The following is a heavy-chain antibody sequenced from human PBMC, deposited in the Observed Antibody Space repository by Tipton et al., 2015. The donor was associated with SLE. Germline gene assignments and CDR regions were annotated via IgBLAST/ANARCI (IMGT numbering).Heavy chain of an antibody. D-gene: IGHD5-12*01. V-gene: IGHV3-30*04. CDR1: GYTFPTYA. CDR3: AKDIVATTPIYGMDV. J-gene: IGHJ6*02. Sequence: SLRLSCAASGYTFPTYAMHWVRQAPGKGLEWVAVISYDESIKYYADSVKGRFTISRDNSKNTLYLQMNSLRPEDTAVYYCAKDIVATTPIYGMDVWGQGTTVTVSS. CDR2: ISYDESIK.